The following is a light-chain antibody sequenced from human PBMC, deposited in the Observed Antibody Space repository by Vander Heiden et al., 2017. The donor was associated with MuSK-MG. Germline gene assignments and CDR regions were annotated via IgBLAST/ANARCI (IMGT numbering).Light chain of an antibody. CDR2: YVS. J-gene: IGLJ3*02. CDR3: HVWDSSSDHWV. CDR1: NIGSKS. Sequence: SYVLTQPPSVSVAPGPTARITCGGNNIGSKSVHWYQQKPGQAPVLVVYYVSDRPSGIPERFSCSNSGNTATLTISRVEAGDEADYYCHVWDSSSDHWVFGGGTKLTVL. V-gene: IGLV3-21*02.